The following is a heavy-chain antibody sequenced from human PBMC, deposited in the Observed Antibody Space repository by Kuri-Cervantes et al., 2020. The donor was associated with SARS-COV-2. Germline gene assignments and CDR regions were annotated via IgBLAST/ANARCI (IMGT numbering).Heavy chain of an antibody. D-gene: IGHD6-19*01. J-gene: IGHJ4*02. CDR2: IYSGDSST. CDR3: AKGGLDSGWGY. CDR1: GFTFSSYA. Sequence: GESLKISCAASGFTFSSYAMSWVRQAPGKGLEWVSVIYSGDSSTYYADTVKGRFTISRDNSKNTLYLQINSLRAEDTAVYYCAKGGLDSGWGYWGQGTLVTVSS. V-gene: IGHV3-23*03.